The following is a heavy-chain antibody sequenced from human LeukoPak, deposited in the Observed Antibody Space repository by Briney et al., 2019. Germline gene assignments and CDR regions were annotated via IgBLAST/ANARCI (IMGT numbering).Heavy chain of an antibody. CDR3: AGGATPGVF. CDR1: GGSFSDYY. CDR2: INQSGTT. V-gene: IGHV4-34*01. D-gene: IGHD3-10*01. Sequence: PSETLSLTCAVYGGSFSDYYWNWIRQPPGKGLEWIGEINQSGTTNYNPSLKSRLTISLDTSKNPFFLKLTSATAADTALYYCAGGATPGVFWGQGILVTVSA. J-gene: IGHJ4*02.